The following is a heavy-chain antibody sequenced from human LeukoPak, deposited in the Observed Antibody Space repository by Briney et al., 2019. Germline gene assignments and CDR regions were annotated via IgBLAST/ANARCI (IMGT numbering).Heavy chain of an antibody. D-gene: IGHD5-18*01. CDR3: ARVGRIQYFDC. CDR2: ISGGGDTT. Sequence: GGSLRLSCSASEFTISSYEMNWVRQAPGKGLEWVSYISGGGDTTLYADSVKGRFTTSRDNAKNSLYLQLTSLRAEDTAVYYCARVGRIQYFDCWGQGTLVTVSS. CDR1: EFTISSYE. J-gene: IGHJ4*02. V-gene: IGHV3-48*03.